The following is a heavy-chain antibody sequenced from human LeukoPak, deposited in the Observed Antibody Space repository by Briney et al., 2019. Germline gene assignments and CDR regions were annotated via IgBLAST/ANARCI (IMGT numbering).Heavy chain of an antibody. CDR3: ARSPAAKAPGYFQH. CDR2: ISSSSSTI. CDR1: VFPFSRYS. Sequence: PGGSLRLSCTTSVFPFSRYSMNWVRQAPGKGLEWVSYISSSSSTIYYADSVKGRFTISRDNAKNSLYLQMNSLRAEDTAVYYCARSPAAKAPGYFQHWGQGTLVTVSS. V-gene: IGHV3-48*01. D-gene: IGHD2-2*01. J-gene: IGHJ1*01.